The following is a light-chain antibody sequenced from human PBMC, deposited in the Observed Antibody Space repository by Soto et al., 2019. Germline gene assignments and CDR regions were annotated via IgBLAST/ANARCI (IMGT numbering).Light chain of an antibody. J-gene: IGKJ4*01. V-gene: IGKV1-9*01. CDR1: QGIISY. CDR3: QQINSYRT. Sequence: DIQLTQSPSFLSAAVGDRVTITCRSSQGIISYLAWYQQKPGKAPKLLIYAAYTLQSGVPSRFSGSGSGTEFTLTIRSMQPEDFETYYCQQINSYRTCGGGNKVEIK. CDR2: AAY.